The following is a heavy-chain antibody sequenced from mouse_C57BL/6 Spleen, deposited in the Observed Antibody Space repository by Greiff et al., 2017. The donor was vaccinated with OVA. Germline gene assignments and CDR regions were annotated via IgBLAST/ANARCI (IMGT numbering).Heavy chain of an antibody. CDR2: IDPEDGDT. V-gene: IGHV14-1*01. Sequence: EVQLQESGAELVRPGASVKLSCTASGFNITDYYMHWVKQRPEQGLEWIGRIDPEDGDTEYATKFQGKATMTADTSSNTAYLQLSSLTSEDTAVYYCTTGTTVVEGDYWGQGTTLTVSS. CDR3: TTGTTVVEGDY. J-gene: IGHJ2*01. D-gene: IGHD1-1*01. CDR1: GFNITDYY.